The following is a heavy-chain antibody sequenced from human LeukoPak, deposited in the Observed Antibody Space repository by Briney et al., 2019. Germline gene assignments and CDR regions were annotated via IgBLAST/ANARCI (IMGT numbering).Heavy chain of an antibody. CDR1: GYTFTSYY. CDR2: INPSGGST. J-gene: IGHJ5*02. D-gene: IGHD3-16*02. Sequence: ASVKVSCKASGYTFTSYYMHWVRQAPGQGLEWMGIINPSGGSTSYAQKFQGRVTMTRDTSTSTVYMELSSLRSEDTAVYYCARSRVNLFTWGSYRFRWFDPWGQGTLVTVSS. V-gene: IGHV1-46*01. CDR3: ARSRVNLFTWGSYRFRWFDP.